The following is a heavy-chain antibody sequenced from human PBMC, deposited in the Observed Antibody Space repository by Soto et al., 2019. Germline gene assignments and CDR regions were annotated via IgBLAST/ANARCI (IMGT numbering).Heavy chain of an antibody. V-gene: IGHV1-18*01. J-gene: IGHJ4*02. D-gene: IGHD6-6*01. Sequence: QVQLVQSGAEVKKPGASVKVSCQASGYTFSNYGFSWVRQAPGQGLEWMGWISGYNGNTNYAERLQGRVTMTTDTSTSTAYMELKSLRYYDTAVYYCAREGQLGYWGQGTPVTVSS. CDR1: GYTFSNYG. CDR3: AREGQLGY. CDR2: ISGYNGNT.